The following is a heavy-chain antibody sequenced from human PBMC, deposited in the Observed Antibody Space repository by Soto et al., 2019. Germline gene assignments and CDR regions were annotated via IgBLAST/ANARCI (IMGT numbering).Heavy chain of an antibody. CDR1: GYTFITYG. D-gene: IGHD3-22*01. V-gene: IGHV1-18*01. CDR3: ARGPTDYYDNSANYFLDY. Sequence: ASGKVSCKASGYTFITYGVSWVRQAPRQGLDWLGWISTYNGNTRYAERLQGRVTMTTDTTTNTAYMELRNLRSDDTAVYYCARGPTDYYDNSANYFLDYWGQGTLVTVSS. CDR2: ISTYNGNT. J-gene: IGHJ4*02.